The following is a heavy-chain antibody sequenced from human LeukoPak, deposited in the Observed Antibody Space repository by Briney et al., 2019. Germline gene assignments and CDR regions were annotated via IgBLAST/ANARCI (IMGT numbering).Heavy chain of an antibody. D-gene: IGHD2-15*01. CDR2: INHSGST. J-gene: IGHJ4*02. CDR1: GGSLSGYY. Sequence: SETLSLTCAVYGGSLSGYYWSWIRQPPGKGLEWIGEINHSGSTNYNPSLKSRVTISVDTSKNQFSLKLSSVTAADTAVYYCARGSLYCSGGSCNTRLLSSFDYWGQGTLVTVSS. CDR3: ARGSLYCSGGSCNTRLLSSFDY. V-gene: IGHV4-34*01.